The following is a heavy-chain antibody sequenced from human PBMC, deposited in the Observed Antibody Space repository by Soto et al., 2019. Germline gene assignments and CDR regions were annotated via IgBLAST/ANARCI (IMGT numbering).Heavy chain of an antibody. V-gene: IGHV4-39*01. CDR1: GGSISSSSYY. J-gene: IGHJ5*02. Sequence: SETLSLTCTVSGGSISSSSYYWGWIRQPPGKGLEWIGSIYYSGSTYYNPSLKSRVTISVDTSKNQFSLKLSSVTAADTAVYYCARQYYYGSGWFDPWGQGTLVTVSS. D-gene: IGHD3-10*01. CDR2: IYYSGST. CDR3: ARQYYYGSGWFDP.